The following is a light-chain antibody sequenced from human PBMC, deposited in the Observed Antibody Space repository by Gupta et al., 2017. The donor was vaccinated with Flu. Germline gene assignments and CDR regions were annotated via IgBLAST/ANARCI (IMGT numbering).Light chain of an antibody. V-gene: IGKV1-5*03. CDR1: QSISSL. CDR2: KTS. Sequence: DIQMTQFPSTLSASVGDRVTITCRASQSISSLLAWYQQKPGKAPKILIYKTSSLKSGVPSRFSGSXSGTEFXLTINSLQPDDSATYYCQFQHTFGXGTKLEIK. J-gene: IGKJ2*01. CDR3: QFQHT.